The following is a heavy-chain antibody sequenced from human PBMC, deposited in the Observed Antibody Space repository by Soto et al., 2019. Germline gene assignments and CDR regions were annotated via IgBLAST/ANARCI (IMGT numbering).Heavy chain of an antibody. V-gene: IGHV3-74*01. CDR2: INTDESST. CDR3: ARRWPVTGLAY. CDR1: GFTFSSYW. J-gene: IGHJ4*02. Sequence: EVQLVESGGGLVQPGGSLRLSCAASGFTFSSYWMHWVRQAPGTGLVWVSRINTDESSTTYADSVKGRFTISRDNAKNTLYLQMNSLRAEDTAVYYCARRWPVTGLAYWCQGTLVTVSS. D-gene: IGHD4-4*01.